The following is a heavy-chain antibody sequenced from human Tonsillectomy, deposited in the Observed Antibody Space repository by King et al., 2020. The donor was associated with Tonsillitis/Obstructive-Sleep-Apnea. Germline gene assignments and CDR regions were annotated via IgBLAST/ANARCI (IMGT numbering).Heavy chain of an antibody. CDR3: AGGIGRFDY. CDR1: GDSVSSNIAA. Sequence: VQLQQSGPGLVKPSQTLSLTCAISGDSVSSNIAAWNWIRQSPSRGLEWLGRTYFRSGWYNEYPVSVKSRITINPDTSKNQFSLQLNSVTPEDTAVYYCAGGIGRFDYWGQGTLVTVSS. CDR2: TYFRSGWYN. V-gene: IGHV6-1*01. J-gene: IGHJ4*02. D-gene: IGHD2/OR15-2a*01.